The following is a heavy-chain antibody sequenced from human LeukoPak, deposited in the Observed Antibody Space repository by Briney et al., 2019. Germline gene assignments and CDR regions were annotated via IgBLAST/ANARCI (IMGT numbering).Heavy chain of an antibody. J-gene: IGHJ3*01. V-gene: IGHV3-7*03. D-gene: IGHD6-6*01. CDR2: INSDGSEG. CDR1: GFTFSSYW. CDR3: ARSSYSSSSSV. Sequence: GGSLRLSCAASGFTFSSYWMTWVRQAPGKGLEWVASINSDGSEGYYADVVKGRFTISRDNAKNSLYLQINSLRAEDTAVYYCARSSYSSSSSVWGQGTMVTVSS.